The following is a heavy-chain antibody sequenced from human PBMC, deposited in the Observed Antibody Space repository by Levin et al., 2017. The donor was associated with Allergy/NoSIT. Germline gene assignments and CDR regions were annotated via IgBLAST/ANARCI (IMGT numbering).Heavy chain of an antibody. CDR1: GFTFSSYA. D-gene: IGHD4-23*01. CDR3: AKGGRGGYDYYYYSGMDV. Sequence: GGSLRLSCTASGFTFSSYAMSWVRQAPGKGLEWVSAISGRGITTYYEDSVKGRFTISRDNSENTLYLQMNSLRGEDTALYYCAKGGRGGYDYYYYSGMDVWGQGTTVTVSS. J-gene: IGHJ6*02. CDR2: ISGRGITT. V-gene: IGHV3-23*01.